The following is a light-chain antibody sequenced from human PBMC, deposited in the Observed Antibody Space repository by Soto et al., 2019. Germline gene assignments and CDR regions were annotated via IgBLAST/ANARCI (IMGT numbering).Light chain of an antibody. CDR1: SGHSSYA. J-gene: IGLJ2*01. V-gene: IGLV4-69*01. Sequence: QLVLTQSPSASASLGASVKLTCTLSSGHSSYAIAWHQMQPGKGPRYLMDLNNDGSHTKGDGIPDRFSGSSSGAERYLIISSLQSEDEADYYCQTWGTGFQVFGSGTKLTVL. CDR2: LNNDGSH. CDR3: QTWGTGFQV.